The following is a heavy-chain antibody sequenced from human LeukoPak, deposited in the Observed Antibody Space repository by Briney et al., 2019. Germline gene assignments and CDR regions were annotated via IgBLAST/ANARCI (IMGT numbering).Heavy chain of an antibody. V-gene: IGHV1-2*02. J-gene: IGHJ4*02. CDR1: GYTFTSYY. CDR2: INPNSGGT. D-gene: IGHD5-18*01. CDR3: ARVEYIYAPYNY. Sequence: ASVKVSCKASGYTFTSYYMHWVRQAPGQGLEWMGWINPNSGGTNYAQKFQGRVTMTRDTSISTAYMELSRLRSDDTAVYYCARVEYIYAPYNYWGQGTLVTVSS.